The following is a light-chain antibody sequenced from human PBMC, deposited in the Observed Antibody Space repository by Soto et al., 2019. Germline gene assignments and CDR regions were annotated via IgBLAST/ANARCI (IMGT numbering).Light chain of an antibody. V-gene: IGKV3-20*01. CDR1: QSITSNY. Sequence: EIVLTQSPGTLSLSPGERATLSCRASQSITSNYLACYQQKPGQAPRLLIYGASSRATGIPDRFSGSGSGTDFSLTISRLEPEDFAVFYCQQYGSSPETFGQGTKVEIK. CDR3: QQYGSSPET. CDR2: GAS. J-gene: IGKJ1*01.